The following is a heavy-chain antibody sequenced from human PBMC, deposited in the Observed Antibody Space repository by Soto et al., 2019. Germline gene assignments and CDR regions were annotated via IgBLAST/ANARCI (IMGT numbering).Heavy chain of an antibody. CDR2: ISYDGSNK. Sequence: QVQLVESGGGVVQPGRSLRLSCAASGFTFSSYAMHWVRQAPGKGLEWVAVISYDGSNKYYADSVKGRVTISRDNSKKTLYLQMNSLRAEDTAVYYCARDPLLGTAMVLWYFDLWGRGTLVTVSS. V-gene: IGHV3-30-3*01. CDR1: GFTFSSYA. J-gene: IGHJ2*01. CDR3: ARDPLLGTAMVLWYFDL. D-gene: IGHD5-18*01.